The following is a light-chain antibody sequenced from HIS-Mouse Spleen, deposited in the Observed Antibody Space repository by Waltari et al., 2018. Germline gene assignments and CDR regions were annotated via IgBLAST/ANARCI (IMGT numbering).Light chain of an antibody. CDR3: QVWDSSSDHVV. Sequence: SYVLTQPPSVSVAPGKTARITWGGNNLGSKSVHWYKQKPGQAPVLVVYDDSDRPSGIPERFSGSNSGNTATLTISRVEAGDEADYYCQVWDSSSDHVVFGGGTKLTVL. CDR2: DDS. J-gene: IGLJ2*01. CDR1: NLGSKS. V-gene: IGLV3-21*03.